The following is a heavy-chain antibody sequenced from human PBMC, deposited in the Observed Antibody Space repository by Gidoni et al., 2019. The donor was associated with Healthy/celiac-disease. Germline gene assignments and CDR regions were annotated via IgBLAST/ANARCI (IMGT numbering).Heavy chain of an antibody. D-gene: IGHD6-13*01. V-gene: IGHV4-34*01. Sequence: QVQLQQWGAGLLKPSETLSLTCAVYGGSFSGYYWSWIRQPPGKGLEWIGEINHSGSTNYNPSLKSRVTISVDTSKNQFSLKLSSVTAADTAVYYCAREGRYSSSWFPRRAYYFDYWGQGTLVTVSS. CDR1: GGSFSGYY. CDR3: AREGRYSSSWFPRRAYYFDY. J-gene: IGHJ4*02. CDR2: INHSGST.